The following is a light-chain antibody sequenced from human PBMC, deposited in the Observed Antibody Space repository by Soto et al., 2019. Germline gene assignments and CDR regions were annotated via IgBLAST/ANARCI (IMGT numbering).Light chain of an antibody. CDR3: GSYTDSDSPWV. Sequence: QSALTQPAFVSGSPGQSITISCTGTYSDVGSYNYVSWFQQHPGKAPQLIIYEVSNRPLGISNRFSASKSGNTASLTISGLQAEDEADYYCGSYTDSDSPWVFGGGTKADRP. J-gene: IGLJ3*02. CDR1: YSDVGSYNY. V-gene: IGLV2-14*01. CDR2: EVS.